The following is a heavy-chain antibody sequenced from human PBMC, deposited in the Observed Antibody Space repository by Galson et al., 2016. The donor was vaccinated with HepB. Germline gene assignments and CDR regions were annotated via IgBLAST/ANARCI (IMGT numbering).Heavy chain of an antibody. CDR3: AHRGPLLWWSLDAFDI. CDR1: GFSLNTSGVG. D-gene: IGHD2-15*01. V-gene: IGHV2-5*02. J-gene: IGHJ3*02. CDR2: IYWDDDK. Sequence: PALVKPTQTLTLTCTFSGFSLNTSGVGVGWIRQPPGKALEWLALIYWDDDKRYSPSLKSRLTITMDTSKNQVVLTMTNMDPVDTATYYCAHRGPLLWWSLDAFDIWGLGTLVTVSS.